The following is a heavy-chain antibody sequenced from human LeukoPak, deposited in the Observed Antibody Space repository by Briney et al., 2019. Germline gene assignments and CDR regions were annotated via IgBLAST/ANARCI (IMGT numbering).Heavy chain of an antibody. CDR3: ATRSIPGGIAAAGTPSDY. CDR1: DYTFTSYG. CDR2: ISAYNGNT. Sequence: ASVKVSCKASDYTFTSYGISWVRQAPGQGLEWMGWISAYNGNTNCAQKLQGRVTMTTDTSTSTAYMDLSSLRSEDTAVYYCATRSIPGGIAAAGTPSDYWGQGTLVTVSS. J-gene: IGHJ4*02. V-gene: IGHV1-18*01. D-gene: IGHD6-13*01.